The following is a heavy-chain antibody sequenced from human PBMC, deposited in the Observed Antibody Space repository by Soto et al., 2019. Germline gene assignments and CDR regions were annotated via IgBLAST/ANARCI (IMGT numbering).Heavy chain of an antibody. Sequence: ASLKVSCKASGYTFTSYAMHWVRQAPGQRLEWMGWINAGNGNTKYSQKFQGRVTITRDTSASTAYMELSSLRSEDTAVYYCARDRNTGQQLVRFDYWGQGTLVTVSS. D-gene: IGHD6-13*01. V-gene: IGHV1-3*01. J-gene: IGHJ4*02. CDR3: ARDRNTGQQLVRFDY. CDR1: GYTFTSYA. CDR2: INAGNGNT.